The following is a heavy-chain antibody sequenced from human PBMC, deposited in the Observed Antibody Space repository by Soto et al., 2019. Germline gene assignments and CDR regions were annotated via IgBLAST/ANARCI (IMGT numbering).Heavy chain of an antibody. D-gene: IGHD3-9*01. Sequence: SETLSLTCAVSGGSISSGGYSWSWIRQPPGKGLEWIGYIYYTGSTNYNPSLKSRVTISVDTSKNQFSLNLSFVTAADTAVYYCARRYGYYFDYWGQGTLVTVSS. CDR1: GGSISSGGYS. J-gene: IGHJ4*02. V-gene: IGHV4-61*08. CDR2: IYYTGST. CDR3: ARRYGYYFDY.